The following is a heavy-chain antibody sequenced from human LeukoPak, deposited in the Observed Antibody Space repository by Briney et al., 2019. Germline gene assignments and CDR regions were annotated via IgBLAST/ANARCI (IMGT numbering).Heavy chain of an antibody. V-gene: IGHV4-30-4*01. CDR2: IYYSGST. CDR3: ASPLWFGELNGMDV. CDR1: GGSISSGDYY. Sequence: SETLSLTCTVSGGSISSGDYYWSWIRQPPGKGLEWIGYIYYSGSTYYNPSLKSRVTISVDTSKNQFSLKLSSVTAADTAVYYCASPLWFGELNGMDVWGQGTTVTVPS. D-gene: IGHD3-10*01. J-gene: IGHJ6*02.